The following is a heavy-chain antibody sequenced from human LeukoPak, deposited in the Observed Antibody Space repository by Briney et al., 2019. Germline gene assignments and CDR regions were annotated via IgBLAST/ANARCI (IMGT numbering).Heavy chain of an antibody. CDR1: GFTFSDNY. CDR3: AKDSLTYCSGGSCYSRGYFDY. V-gene: IGHV3-11*04. J-gene: IGHJ4*02. CDR2: ISGNGGVI. D-gene: IGHD2-15*01. Sequence: PGGSLRLSCAASGFTFSDNYMTWVRQAPGKGLEWLSYISGNGGVIQYADSVKGRFTISRDNAKNSLYLQMNSLRAEDTAVYYCAKDSLTYCSGGSCYSRGYFDYWGQGTLVTVSS.